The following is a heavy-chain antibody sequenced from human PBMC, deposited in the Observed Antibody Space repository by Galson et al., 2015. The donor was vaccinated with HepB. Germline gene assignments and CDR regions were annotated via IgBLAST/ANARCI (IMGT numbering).Heavy chain of an antibody. J-gene: IGHJ6*02. CDR2: MYSGGNT. CDR1: GFTVTSHS. D-gene: IGHD1-26*01. CDR3: ARGVGADSMDV. Sequence: SLTLSCAAPGFTVTSHSMSWVRQSPGKGLEWVSVMYSGGNTHYADSVKDRFTISRDNSKNTLYLQMNSLRAEDTAVYYCARGVGADSMDVWGQGTTVTVSS. V-gene: IGHV3-66*01.